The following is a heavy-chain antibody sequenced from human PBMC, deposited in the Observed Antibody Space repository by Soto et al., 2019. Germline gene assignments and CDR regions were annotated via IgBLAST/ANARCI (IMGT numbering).Heavy chain of an antibody. Sequence: LSLTCSVSGDSISNLDYFWAWIRQPPGQALEYIGYIYKSATTYYNPSFESRVAISVDTSKSQFSLNVTPVTAADTAVYFCARGRYCLTGRCFPNWFDSWGQGALVTVSS. V-gene: IGHV4-30-4*01. J-gene: IGHJ5*01. D-gene: IGHD7-27*01. CDR2: IYKSATT. CDR3: ARGRYCLTGRCFPNWFDS. CDR1: GDSISNLDYF.